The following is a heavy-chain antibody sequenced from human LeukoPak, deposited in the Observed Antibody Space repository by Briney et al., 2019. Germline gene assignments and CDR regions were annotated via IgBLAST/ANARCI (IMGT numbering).Heavy chain of an antibody. J-gene: IGHJ4*02. D-gene: IGHD3-10*01. CDR1: GFTFSSYA. CDR2: ISYDGSNK. CDR3: AKARDWPRGVFDL. V-gene: IGHV3-30-3*01. Sequence: GGSLRLSCAASGFTFSSYAMHWVRQAPGKGLEWVAVISYDGSNKYYADSVKGRFTISRDNSKNTLYLQMNSLRAEDTAVYYCAKARDWPRGVFDLWGQGTLVTVSS.